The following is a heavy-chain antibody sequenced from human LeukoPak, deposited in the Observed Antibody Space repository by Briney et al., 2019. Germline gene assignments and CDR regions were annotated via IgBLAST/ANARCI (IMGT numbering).Heavy chain of an antibody. Sequence: SETLSLTCTVSGGSISSSDYYWGWIRQPPGKGLEWIGTIYYSGSTYYNPSLKSRVTIFVDTSKNQFSLKLNSVTAADTAVYYCARVPRPLFSSVRGAFDIWGQGTMVTVSS. CDR2: IYYSGST. CDR1: GGSISSSDYY. D-gene: IGHD2-21*02. J-gene: IGHJ3*02. V-gene: IGHV4-39*01. CDR3: ARVPRPLFSSVRGAFDI.